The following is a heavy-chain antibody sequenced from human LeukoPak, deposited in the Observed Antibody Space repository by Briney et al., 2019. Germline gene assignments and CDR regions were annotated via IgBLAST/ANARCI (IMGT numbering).Heavy chain of an antibody. CDR1: GASVNIGNYY. CDR3: SRDFSTGGHSYNRWDA. J-gene: IGHJ5*02. D-gene: IGHD2-2*01. Sequence: PSETLSLTCTVSGASVNIGNYYSTWIRQPPGKGLEWIGYISHIGSTNYNPFLKSRVTISVDTYKNQFSLRLISVTAADTAVYYCSRDFSTGGHSYNRWDAWGQGTLVTVSS. V-gene: IGHV4-61*01. CDR2: ISHIGST.